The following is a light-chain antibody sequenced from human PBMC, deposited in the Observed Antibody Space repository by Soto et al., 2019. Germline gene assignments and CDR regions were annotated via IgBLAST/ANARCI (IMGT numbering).Light chain of an antibody. CDR2: RNN. J-gene: IGLJ1*01. Sequence: SVLTQPPSASGTPGQRVTISCSGSSSNIGSNYVYWYQQLPGTAPKLLIYRNNQRPSGVPDRFSGSKSGTSASLAISGLRSEVEADYYCAAWDDSLSGSGVFGTGTKVTVL. CDR1: SSNIGSNY. CDR3: AAWDDSLSGSGV. V-gene: IGLV1-47*01.